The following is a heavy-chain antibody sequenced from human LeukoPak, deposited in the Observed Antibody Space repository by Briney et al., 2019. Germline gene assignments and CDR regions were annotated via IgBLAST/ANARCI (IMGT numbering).Heavy chain of an antibody. CDR2: IIPIFGTA. D-gene: IGHD4-17*01. J-gene: IGHJ4*02. Sequence: SVKVSCKASGGTFISYAISWVRQAPGQGLEWMGGIIPIFGTAIYAQKFQGRVTMTEDTSTDTAYMELSSLRSEDTAVYYCATSDYGFNFDYWGQGTLVTVSS. CDR3: ATSDYGFNFDY. V-gene: IGHV1-69*06. CDR1: GGTFISYA.